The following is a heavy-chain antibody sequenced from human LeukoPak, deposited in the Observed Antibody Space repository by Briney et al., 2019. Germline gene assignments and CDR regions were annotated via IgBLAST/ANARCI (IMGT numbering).Heavy chain of an antibody. D-gene: IGHD3-3*01. V-gene: IGHV3-21*01. CDR1: GFTFHTYG. Sequence: PGGPLRLSCQASGFTFHTYGMHWVRQAPGKGLEWVSSISSSSSYIYYADSVKGRFTISRDNAKNSLYLQMNSLRAEDTAVYYCARDRLRFLEWLLSDAFDIWGQGTMVTVSS. CDR3: ARDRLRFLEWLLSDAFDI. J-gene: IGHJ3*02. CDR2: ISSSSSYI.